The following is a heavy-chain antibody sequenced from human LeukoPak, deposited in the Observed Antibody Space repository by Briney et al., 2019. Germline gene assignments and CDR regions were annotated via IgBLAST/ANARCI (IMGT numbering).Heavy chain of an antibody. Sequence: VASVKVFCMASGYTFTSYSINWVRRAPGQGLEWMGWISAYIGNTKYAQKLQGSVTITTDTSTSTAYIEQRSLRSDDTAVYYCAGCLGGSGSYFRTFDYWGQGTLVTVSS. J-gene: IGHJ4*02. CDR3: AGCLGGSGSYFRTFDY. CDR2: ISAYIGNT. D-gene: IGHD1-26*01. V-gene: IGHV1-18*01. CDR1: GYTFTSYS.